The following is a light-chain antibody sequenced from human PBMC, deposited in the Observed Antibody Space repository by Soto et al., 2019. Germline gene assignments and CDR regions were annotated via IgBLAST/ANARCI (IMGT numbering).Light chain of an antibody. J-gene: IGLJ3*02. CDR3: AAWDDTLSAPV. CDR2: SNN. CDR1: SSNIGGNT. V-gene: IGLV1-44*01. Sequence: QPVLTQPPSASGTPGQRVTISCSGSSSNIGGNTVTWYQRLPGTAPKLLMYSNNERPSGVPDRFSGSTSSTSASLAISGLASEDEADYYCAAWDDTLSAPVFGGGTKLTVL.